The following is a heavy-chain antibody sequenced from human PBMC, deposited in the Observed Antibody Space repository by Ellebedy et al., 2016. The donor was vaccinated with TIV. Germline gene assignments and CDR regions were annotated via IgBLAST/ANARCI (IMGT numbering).Heavy chain of an antibody. D-gene: IGHD6-19*01. CDR2: IYSGGST. V-gene: IGHV3-53*01. Sequence: PGGSLRLSCAASGFTVSSNYMSWVRQAPGKGLEWVSGIYSGGSTYYADSVKGRFNISRDNSKNTLYLQMNSLRAEDTDVYYCARREGYSSGWLGNWGQGTLVTVSS. CDR3: ARREGYSSGWLGN. CDR1: GFTVSSNY. J-gene: IGHJ4*02.